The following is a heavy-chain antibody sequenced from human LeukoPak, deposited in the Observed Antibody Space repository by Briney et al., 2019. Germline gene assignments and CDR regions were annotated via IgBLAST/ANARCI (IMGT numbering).Heavy chain of an antibody. J-gene: IGHJ4*02. CDR2: IRYHGSNK. CDR1: GFTFSNYG. V-gene: IGHV3-30*02. D-gene: IGHD2-2*01. Sequence: GGSLRLSCAASGFTFSNYGMHWVRQAPGKGLEWVAFIRYHGSNKYYGDSVKGRFTISRDNSKSTLYLQMNSLRAEDTAVYHCATGRSCATCYLPDYWGQGALVTVSS. CDR3: ATGRSCATCYLPDY.